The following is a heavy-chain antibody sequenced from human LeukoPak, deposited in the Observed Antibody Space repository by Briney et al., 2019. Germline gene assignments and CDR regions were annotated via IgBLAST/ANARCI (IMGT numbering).Heavy chain of an antibody. V-gene: IGHV1-24*01. CDR3: ATPHNYGDYGSFDH. CDR2: FDPEDGET. D-gene: IGHD4-17*01. Sequence: ASVKVSCKVSGYTLTELSMHWVRQAPGKGLEWMGGFDPEDGETIYAQKFQGRVTMTEDTSTDTAYMELSSLRSEDTAVYYCATPHNYGDYGSFDHWGQGTLVTVSS. CDR1: GYTLTELS. J-gene: IGHJ4*02.